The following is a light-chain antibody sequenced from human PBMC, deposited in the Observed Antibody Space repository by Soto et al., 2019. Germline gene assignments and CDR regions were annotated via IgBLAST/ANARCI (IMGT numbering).Light chain of an antibody. J-gene: IGKJ5*01. CDR3: QHYNSSPIT. CDR1: QGISSW. V-gene: IGKV1-5*03. Sequence: DIQVTQSPSTLSASVGDRVTITCRASQGISSWLAWYQQKPGKAPKLLIYDASTLESGVPSRFSDSGSGTEFTLTISSLQPDDFATYYCQHYNSSPITFGQGTRLEIK. CDR2: DAS.